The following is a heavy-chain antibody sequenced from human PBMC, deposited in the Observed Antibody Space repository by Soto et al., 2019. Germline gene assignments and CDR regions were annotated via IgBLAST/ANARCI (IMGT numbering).Heavy chain of an antibody. CDR1: GYTFTSYG. Sequence: ASVKVSCKASGYTFTSYGISWVRQAPGQGLEWMGWISAYNGNTNYAQKLQGRVIMTTDTSTSTAYMELRSLRSDDTAVYYCARDPLAYCVGDWFDPWGQGTLVTVSS. D-gene: IGHD2-21*01. J-gene: IGHJ5*02. CDR3: ARDPLAYCVGDWFDP. CDR2: ISAYNGNT. V-gene: IGHV1-18*01.